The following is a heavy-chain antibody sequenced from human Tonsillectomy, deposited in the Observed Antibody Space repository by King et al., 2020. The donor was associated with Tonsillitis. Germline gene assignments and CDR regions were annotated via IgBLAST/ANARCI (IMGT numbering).Heavy chain of an antibody. V-gene: IGHV1-46*01. J-gene: IGHJ3*02. D-gene: IGHD2-15*01. CDR2: INPSGGST. Sequence: QLVQSGPEVKKPGASMKISCKASGYTFTSHYIHWVRQAPGQGLEWMGVINPSGGSTSYAPRFLGRVTMTRDTSTSTVYMELTGLRSADTAVYYCARRCSGGGGSSDHDASDIWGQGTMVPVSS. CDR1: GYTFTSHY. CDR3: ARRCSGGGGSSDHDASDI.